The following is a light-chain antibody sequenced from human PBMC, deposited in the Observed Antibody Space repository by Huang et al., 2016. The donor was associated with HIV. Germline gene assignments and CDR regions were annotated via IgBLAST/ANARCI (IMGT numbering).Light chain of an antibody. V-gene: IGKV1-39*01. CDR1: QSITTY. J-gene: IGKJ5*01. CDR2: SAS. CDR3: QQSYSALSS. Sequence: IQMTQSPTSLSASVGDRVSIVCRASQSITTYLNWYQQKPGKAPKLLISSASTLHRGVPSRFSGSGSGTEFTLTIRGLQLDDFATYYCQQSYSALSSFGTGTRL.